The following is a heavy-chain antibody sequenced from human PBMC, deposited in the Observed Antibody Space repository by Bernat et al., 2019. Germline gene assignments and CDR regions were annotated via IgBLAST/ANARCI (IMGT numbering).Heavy chain of an antibody. CDR3: VRSKCSGGSCYYYDGMDV. D-gene: IGHD2-15*01. J-gene: IGHJ6*02. CDR1: GFTFSNYA. CDR2: ISSNGGST. V-gene: IGHV3-64*01. Sequence: EVQLVESGGGLVQPGGSLRLSCAASGFTFSNYAMHWVRQAPGKGLEYVSAISSNGGSTYYANSVKGRFTISRDNSKNTLYLQMGSLRAEDMAVYYCVRSKCSGGSCYYYDGMDVWGQGTTVTVSS.